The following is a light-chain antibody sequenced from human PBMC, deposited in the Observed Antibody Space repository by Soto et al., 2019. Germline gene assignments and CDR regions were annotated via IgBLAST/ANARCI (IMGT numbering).Light chain of an antibody. Sequence: DIQMTQSPSSLSASVGDRVTITCQASQDISNYLNWYQQKPGKAPKLLIYDASNLETGVPSRFSGSGSGTDFPFTISSLQPEDTATYYCQQYDNLPLTFGPGTKVDIK. V-gene: IGKV1-33*01. J-gene: IGKJ3*01. CDR3: QQYDNLPLT. CDR1: QDISNY. CDR2: DAS.